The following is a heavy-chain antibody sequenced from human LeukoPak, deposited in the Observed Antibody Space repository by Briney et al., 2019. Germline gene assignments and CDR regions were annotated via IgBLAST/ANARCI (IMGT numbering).Heavy chain of an antibody. CDR1: GGSFSGYY. Sequence: SETLSLTCAVYGGSFSGYYWSWIRQPPGKGLEWIGEINHSGSTNYNPSLKSRVTISVDTSKNQFSLKLSSVTAADTAVYYCASLNREYYYDSSGYFQDWGQGTLVTVSS. J-gene: IGHJ1*01. CDR2: INHSGST. CDR3: ASLNREYYYDSSGYFQD. D-gene: IGHD3-22*01. V-gene: IGHV4-34*01.